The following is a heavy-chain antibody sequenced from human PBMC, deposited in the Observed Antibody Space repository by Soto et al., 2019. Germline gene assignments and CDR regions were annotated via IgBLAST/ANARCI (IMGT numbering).Heavy chain of an antibody. CDR2: IYPGDSDT. D-gene: IGHD1-26*01. V-gene: IGHV5-51*01. CDR3: ARHPEEVGATGVYYFDY. Sequence: GESLKISCKGSGYSFTSYWIGWVRQMPGKGLEWMGIIYPGDSDTRYSPSFQGQVTISADKSISTAYLQWSSLKASDTAMYYCARHPEEVGATGVYYFDYGGQGTLVTVSS. CDR1: GYSFTSYW. J-gene: IGHJ4*02.